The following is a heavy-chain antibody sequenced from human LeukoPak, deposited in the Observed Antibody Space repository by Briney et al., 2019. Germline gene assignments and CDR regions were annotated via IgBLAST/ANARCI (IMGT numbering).Heavy chain of an antibody. Sequence: PSETLSLTCTVSGVSISSSNSYWGWIRQPPGKGLEWIGSIYYSGNTYYNASLKSQVSISIDTSKNQFSLKLSAVTAADTAMYYCAREDAVSSDDAFDLWGQGTMVTVS. CDR3: AREDAVSSDDAFDL. V-gene: IGHV4-39*07. CDR2: IYYSGNT. J-gene: IGHJ3*01. D-gene: IGHD6-19*01. CDR1: GVSISSSNSY.